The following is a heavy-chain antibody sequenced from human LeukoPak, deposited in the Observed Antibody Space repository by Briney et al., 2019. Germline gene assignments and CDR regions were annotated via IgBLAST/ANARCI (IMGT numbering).Heavy chain of an antibody. Sequence: ASVKASCTASGYTFTTFDISWVRQAPGQGLEWMGWISTYNGNTNYAQNLQGRVTMTTDTSTSTAYMELRSLTSDDTAVYYCARARSGAVARNYNWFDPWGQGTLVTVSS. J-gene: IGHJ5*02. CDR2: ISTYNGNT. CDR1: GYTFTTFD. CDR3: ARARSGAVARNYNWFDP. V-gene: IGHV1-18*01. D-gene: IGHD6-19*01.